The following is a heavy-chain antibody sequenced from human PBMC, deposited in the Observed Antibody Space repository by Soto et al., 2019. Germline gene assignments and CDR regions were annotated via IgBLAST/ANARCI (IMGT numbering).Heavy chain of an antibody. CDR2: IYYSGST. Sequence: SETLSLTCTVSGGSISSGGYYWSWIRQHPGKGLEWIGYIYYSGSTYYNPSLKSRVTISVDTSKNQFSLKLSSVTAADTAVYYCARDYGETGNWFDPWGQGTLVTVSS. J-gene: IGHJ5*02. D-gene: IGHD4-17*01. V-gene: IGHV4-31*03. CDR1: GGSISSGGYY. CDR3: ARDYGETGNWFDP.